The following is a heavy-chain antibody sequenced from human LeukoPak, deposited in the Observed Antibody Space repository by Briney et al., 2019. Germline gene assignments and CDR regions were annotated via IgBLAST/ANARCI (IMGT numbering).Heavy chain of an antibody. D-gene: IGHD5-18*01. CDR2: MNPNSGNT. J-gene: IGHJ4*02. CDR1: GYTFTIYD. V-gene: IGHV1-8*01. Sequence: DSGKVSCKASGYTFTIYDINWVRQATGQGLEWMGWMNPNSGNTGYAQKFQGRVTMTRNTSISTAYMELSSLRSEDTAVYYCARSDSYGYEFDYWGQGTLVTVSS. CDR3: ARSDSYGYEFDY.